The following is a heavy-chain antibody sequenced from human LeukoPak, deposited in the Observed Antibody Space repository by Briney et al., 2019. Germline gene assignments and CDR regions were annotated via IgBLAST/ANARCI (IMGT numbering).Heavy chain of an antibody. CDR2: ISDGGSKT. D-gene: IGHD4-11*01. CDR3: AREVNYYYYMDV. CDR1: GFTFSDHG. Sequence: GGSLRLSCSASGFTFSDHGLHWVRQAPGKGLEWVAIISDGGSKTYYGGSVKGRFTVSRDNSKNTLFLQMTSLRVDDTAVYYCAREVNYYYYMDVWGKGTTVTVS. V-gene: IGHV3-30*07. J-gene: IGHJ6*03.